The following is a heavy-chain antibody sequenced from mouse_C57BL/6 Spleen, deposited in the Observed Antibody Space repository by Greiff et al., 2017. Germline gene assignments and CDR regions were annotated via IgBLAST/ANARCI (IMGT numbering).Heavy chain of an antibody. J-gene: IGHJ1*03. V-gene: IGHV1-52*01. CDR3: ARGYDYDGRYFDV. Sequence: QVQLKQPGAELVRPGSSVKLSCKASGYTFTSYWMHWVKQRPIQGLEWIGNIDPSDSETHYNQKFKDKATLTVDKSSSTAYMQLSSLTSEDSAVYYCARGYDYDGRYFDVWGTGTTVTVSS. D-gene: IGHD2-4*01. CDR2: IDPSDSET. CDR1: GYTFTSYW.